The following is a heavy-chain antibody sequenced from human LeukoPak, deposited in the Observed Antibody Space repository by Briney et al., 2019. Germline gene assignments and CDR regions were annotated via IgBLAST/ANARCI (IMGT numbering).Heavy chain of an antibody. Sequence: ASVKVSCKTSGYTFTDYYMQWVRQAPGQGLEWLGWINPSDGDTKSARKFQGRVTMTRDTSISTAYLELSRLTSDDTAIYYCARDCSGADCYSGNAFDIWGQGTMVTVSS. CDR2: INPSDGDT. CDR3: ARDCSGADCYSGNAFDI. J-gene: IGHJ3*02. D-gene: IGHD2-15*01. CDR1: GYTFTDYY. V-gene: IGHV1-2*02.